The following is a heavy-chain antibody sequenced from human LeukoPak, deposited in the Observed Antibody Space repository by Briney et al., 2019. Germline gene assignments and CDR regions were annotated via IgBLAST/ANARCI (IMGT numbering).Heavy chain of an antibody. CDR3: ARDVHGSGSYDAFDI. J-gene: IGHJ3*02. CDR1: GFTVSSNY. CDR2: IYSGGST. V-gene: IGHV3-53*01. D-gene: IGHD3-10*01. Sequence: RPGGSLRLSCAASGFTVSSNYMSWVRQAPGKGLEWVSVIYSGGSTYYADSVKGRFTISRDNAKNSLYLQMNSLRAEDTAVYYCARDVHGSGSYDAFDIWGQGTMVTVSS.